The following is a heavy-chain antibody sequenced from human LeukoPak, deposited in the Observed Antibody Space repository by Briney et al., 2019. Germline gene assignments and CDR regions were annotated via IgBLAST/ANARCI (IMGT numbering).Heavy chain of an antibody. Sequence: GGSRRLSCAASGFRFISYTISWFRQAPGKGLEWVSTISVSGETTYYADSVKGRFSISRDNSKNTLFLQMNSLRVEDTALYYCAKTVVVVSTGDDDYWGQGTLVTVSS. CDR3: AKTVVVVSTGDDDY. D-gene: IGHD2-2*01. V-gene: IGHV3-23*01. J-gene: IGHJ4*02. CDR2: ISVSGETT. CDR1: GFRFISYT.